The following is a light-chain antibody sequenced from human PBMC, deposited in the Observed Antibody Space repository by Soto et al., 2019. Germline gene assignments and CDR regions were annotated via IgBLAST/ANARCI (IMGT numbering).Light chain of an antibody. CDR3: NSFTSSSTYV. Sequence: QSVLTQPSSVSGSPGQSITISCTGTSSDVGSYNLVSWYQQHPGKAPKLMIYDVSNRPSGVSNRFSGSKSGNTASLTISGLQAEDEANYYCNSFTSSSTYVFGTGTSHRP. J-gene: IGLJ1*01. V-gene: IGLV2-14*02. CDR1: SSDVGSYNL. CDR2: DVS.